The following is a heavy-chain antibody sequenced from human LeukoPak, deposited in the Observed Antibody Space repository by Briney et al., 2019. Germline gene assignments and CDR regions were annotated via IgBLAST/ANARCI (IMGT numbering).Heavy chain of an antibody. CDR2: IYYTGST. CDR1: GGSISSGGYY. D-gene: IGHD5-24*01. V-gene: IGHV4-31*03. J-gene: IGHJ4*02. Sequence: SETLSLTCTVSGGSISSGGYYWTWIRQHPGKGLEWIGYIYYTGSTFFNPSLKSRVIISVDTSKNQFSLKLSSVTAADTAVYYCARSDQRWLYSDYWGQGTLVTVSS. CDR3: ARSDQRWLYSDY.